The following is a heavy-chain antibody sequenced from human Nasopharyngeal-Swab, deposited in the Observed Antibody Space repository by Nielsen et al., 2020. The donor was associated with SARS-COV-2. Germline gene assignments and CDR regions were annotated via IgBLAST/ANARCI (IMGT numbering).Heavy chain of an antibody. Sequence: GALRLSCAASGFTFSSYSMNWVRQAPGKGLEWVSSISSSSSYIYYADSVKGRFTISRDNAKNSLYLQMNSLRAEDTAVYYCATEGPHIAKYYYYYMDVWGKGTTVTVSS. D-gene: IGHD5-18*01. J-gene: IGHJ6*03. CDR1: GFTFSSYS. V-gene: IGHV3-21*01. CDR2: ISSSSSYI. CDR3: ATEGPHIAKYYYYYMDV.